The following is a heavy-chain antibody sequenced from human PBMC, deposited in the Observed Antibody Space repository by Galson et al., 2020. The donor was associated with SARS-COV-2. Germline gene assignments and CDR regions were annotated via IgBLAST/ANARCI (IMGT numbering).Heavy chain of an antibody. D-gene: IGHD3-22*01. CDR1: GYTFTSYA. J-gene: IGHJ4*02. Sequence: ASVQVSCKASGYTFTSYAMHWVRQAPGQRLEWMGWINAGNGNTKYSQKFQGRVTITRDTSASTAYMELSSLRSEDTAVYYCARESVGITMIVVRFGYWGQGALVTFSA. CDR3: ARESVGITMIVVRFGY. CDR2: INAGNGNT. V-gene: IGHV1-3*01.